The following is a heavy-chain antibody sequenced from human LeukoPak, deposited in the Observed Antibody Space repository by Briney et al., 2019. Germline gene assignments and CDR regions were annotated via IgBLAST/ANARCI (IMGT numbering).Heavy chain of an antibody. D-gene: IGHD1-1*01. J-gene: IGHJ4*02. CDR1: GFTFSSYW. Sequence: PGGFLRLSCAASGFTFSSYWMSWVRQTPGEGLEYLANINQVGSQTYYMDSVKGRFTISRDNAKNSLYLQMNSLRAEDTAVYYCATNSGKRFDYWGQGTLVTVSS. CDR2: INQVGSQT. CDR3: ATNSGKRFDY. V-gene: IGHV3-7*01.